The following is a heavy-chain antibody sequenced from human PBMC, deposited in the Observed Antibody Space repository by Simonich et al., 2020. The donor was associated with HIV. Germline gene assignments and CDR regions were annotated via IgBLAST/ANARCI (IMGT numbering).Heavy chain of an antibody. CDR1: GFTFSSYA. CDR2: ISYDGSNK. CDR3: ASGGSISSVWADDY. Sequence: VQLVESGGGVVQPGRSLRLSCAASGFTFSSYAMHWVRQAPGKGLEWWAVISYDGSNKYYADSVKGRFTISRDNAKNTLYLQMNSLRAEDTAVYYCASGGSISSVWADDYWGQGTLVTVSS. J-gene: IGHJ4*02. V-gene: IGHV3-30*07. D-gene: IGHD3-16*01.